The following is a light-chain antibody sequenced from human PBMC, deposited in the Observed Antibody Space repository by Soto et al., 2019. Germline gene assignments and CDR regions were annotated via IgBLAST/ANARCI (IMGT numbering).Light chain of an antibody. CDR2: GNS. J-gene: IGLJ2*01. CDR1: SSKIGAGYD. CDR3: QSYDSSLSGHVV. Sequence: QSVLTQPPSVSGATGQRVTNSCTGSSSKIGAGYDVHWYQQLPGTAPKLLIYGNSNRPSGVPDRFSGSKSGTSASLAITGLQAEDEADYYCQSYDSSLSGHVVFGGGTKVTVL. V-gene: IGLV1-40*01.